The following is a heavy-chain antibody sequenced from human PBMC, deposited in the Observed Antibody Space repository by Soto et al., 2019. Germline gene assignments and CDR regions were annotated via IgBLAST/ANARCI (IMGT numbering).Heavy chain of an antibody. CDR2: IIPIFGTA. CDR3: ARISGSYSISYYYYGMDV. J-gene: IGHJ6*02. CDR1: GGTFSSYA. V-gene: IGHV1-69*13. D-gene: IGHD1-26*01. Sequence: SVKVSCKASGGTFSSYAISWVRQAPGQGLEWMGGIIPIFGTANYAQKFQGRVTITADESTSTAYMELSSLRSEDTAVYYCARISGSYSISYYYYGMDVWGQGTTVTV.